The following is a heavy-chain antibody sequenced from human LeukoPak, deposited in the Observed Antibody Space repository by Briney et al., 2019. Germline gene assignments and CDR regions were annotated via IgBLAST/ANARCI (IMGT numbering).Heavy chain of an antibody. Sequence: GGSLRLSCAASGFNFSSYGIHWVRQAPGKGLEWVAVISYDGSNKYYADSVKGRFTISRDNSKNTLYLQMDSLRAEDTAVYYCAKVGSSMSFYYYYGLDVWGQGTTVTVSS. CDR2: ISYDGSNK. CDR3: AKVGSSMSFYYYYGLDV. J-gene: IGHJ6*02. D-gene: IGHD6-13*01. V-gene: IGHV3-30*18. CDR1: GFNFSSYG.